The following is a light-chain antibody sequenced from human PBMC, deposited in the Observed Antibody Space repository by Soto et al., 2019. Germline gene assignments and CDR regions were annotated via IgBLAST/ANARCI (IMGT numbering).Light chain of an antibody. Sequence: DIQMTQSPSSLSASVGDRVTITCQASQDISNFLNWYQQKPGKAPKLLIYHASNLETGVTSRFSGSKYGTEFTFTISSLQPEDFATYYCQQYYNLPLTFGGGTKVEIK. V-gene: IGKV1-33*01. CDR2: HAS. CDR3: QQYYNLPLT. CDR1: QDISNF. J-gene: IGKJ4*01.